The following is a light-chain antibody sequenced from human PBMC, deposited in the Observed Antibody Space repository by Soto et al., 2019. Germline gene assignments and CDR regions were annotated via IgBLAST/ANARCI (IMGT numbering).Light chain of an antibody. CDR3: QQYNNWPLT. V-gene: IGKV3-15*01. Sequence: EIVMTQSPATLSVSPGERATRSCRASQSVTSNLAWYQQKPGQPPRRLIYGASTRATGIPARFSGSGSGTEFTLTISRLQSEDFAVYYCQQYNNWPLTFGVGTKVEIK. CDR2: GAS. J-gene: IGKJ4*01. CDR1: QSVTSN.